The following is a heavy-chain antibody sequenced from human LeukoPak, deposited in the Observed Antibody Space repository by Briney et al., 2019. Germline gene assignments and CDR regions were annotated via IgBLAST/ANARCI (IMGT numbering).Heavy chain of an antibody. V-gene: IGHV4-28*01. CDR2: IYYSGST. J-gene: IGHJ5*02. D-gene: IGHD3-10*01. CDR3: ARMFTYGWFDP. CDR1: GYSISSSNW. Sequence: SETLSLTCAVSGYSISSSNWWGWIRQPPGKGLEWIGYIYYSGSTNYNPSLKSRVTMSVDTSKNQFSLKLSSVTAADTAVYYCARMFTYGWFDPWGQGTLVTVSS.